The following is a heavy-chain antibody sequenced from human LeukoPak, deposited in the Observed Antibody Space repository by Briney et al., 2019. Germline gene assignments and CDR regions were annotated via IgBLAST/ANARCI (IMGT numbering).Heavy chain of an antibody. CDR3: ARGGYCSGGSCYEGGIDY. D-gene: IGHD2-15*01. V-gene: IGHV3-48*01. CDR2: ISSSSSTI. CDR1: GFTFSSYS. J-gene: IGHJ4*02. Sequence: GGSLRLSCAASGFTFSSYSMNWVRQAPGKGLEWVSYISSSSSTIYYADSVKGRFTISRDNAKNSLYLQMNSLRAEDTAVYYCARGGYCSGGSCYEGGIDYWGQGTLVTVSS.